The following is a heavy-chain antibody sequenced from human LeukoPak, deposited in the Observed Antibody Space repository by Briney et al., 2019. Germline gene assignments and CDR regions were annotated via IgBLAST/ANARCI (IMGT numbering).Heavy chain of an antibody. Sequence: ASVKVSCKASGGTFSSYAISWVRQAPGQGLEWMGGIIPIFGTANYAQKFQGRVTITTDESTSTAYMELSSLRSEDTAVYYCARAYYYGSGSFTQHFPDDNYYYYMDVWGKGTTVTVSS. CDR3: ARAYYYGSGSFTQHFPDDNYYYYMDV. CDR1: GGTFSSYA. J-gene: IGHJ6*03. D-gene: IGHD3-10*01. CDR2: IIPIFGTA. V-gene: IGHV1-69*05.